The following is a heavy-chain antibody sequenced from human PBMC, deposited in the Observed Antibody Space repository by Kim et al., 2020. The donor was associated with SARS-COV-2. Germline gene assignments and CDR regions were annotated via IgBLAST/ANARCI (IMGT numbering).Heavy chain of an antibody. V-gene: IGHV1-3*01. CDR2: INGDDGKA. J-gene: IGHJ4*02. CDR1: GYSFTNYD. CDR3: ARDSVVVRSGYDLLRY. Sequence: ASVKVSCKTSGYSFTNYDMHWVRQAPGQGLEWMGLINGDDGKAKFSQKFQGRVTITRDTSASTVYMELSSLRSEDTAMYYCARDSVVVRSGYDLLRYWGQGTLVTVSS. D-gene: IGHD5-12*01.